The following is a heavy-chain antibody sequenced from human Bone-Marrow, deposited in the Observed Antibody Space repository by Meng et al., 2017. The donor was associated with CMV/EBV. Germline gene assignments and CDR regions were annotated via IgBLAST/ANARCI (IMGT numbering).Heavy chain of an antibody. CDR2: INPSGGST. Sequence: ASVKVSCKASGYTFTTYYIHWVRQAPGQGLEWMGIINPSGGSTSDAQTFQGRVTMTRDTSSSTVYMELSSLRSDDTAVYYCARSQPAAGLNYYHYFGMDVWGQGTTDTVSS. D-gene: IGHD2-2*01. CDR1: GYTFTTYY. CDR3: ARSQPAAGLNYYHYFGMDV. J-gene: IGHJ6*02. V-gene: IGHV1-46*01.